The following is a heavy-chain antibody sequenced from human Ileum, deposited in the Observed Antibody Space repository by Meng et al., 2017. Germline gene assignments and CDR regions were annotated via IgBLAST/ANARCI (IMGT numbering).Heavy chain of an antibody. D-gene: IGHD2-21*02. CDR2: IWHDGNNI. CDR3: ARDRGSDDPIDL. J-gene: IGHJ5*02. CDR1: GFTLRSLG. V-gene: IGHV3-33*01. Sequence: QVQVEGSRGGLCPPEKYLTLSCAASGFTLRSLGLHCVRQAPGKGLEWMAVIWHDGNNIYYAESVKGRFTVSRDNSQNTLFLQMNTVRVEDTAVYFCARDRGSDDPIDLWGPGTLVTVSS.